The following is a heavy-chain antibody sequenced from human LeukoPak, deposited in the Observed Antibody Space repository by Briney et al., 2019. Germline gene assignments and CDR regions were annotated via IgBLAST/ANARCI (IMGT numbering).Heavy chain of an antibody. CDR1: GYTFSDYF. J-gene: IGHJ4*02. CDR2: INPSGGSA. CDR3: ARPIAVAVFDS. V-gene: IGHV1-46*01. D-gene: IGHD6-19*01. Sequence: ASVKVSCKASGYTFSDYFMHWVRQAPGQGLEWMGIINPSGGSASYAQKFRGRVTMTRDTSTSTVYMELSSLRSEDTAVYYCARPIAVAVFDSWGQGTLVTVSS.